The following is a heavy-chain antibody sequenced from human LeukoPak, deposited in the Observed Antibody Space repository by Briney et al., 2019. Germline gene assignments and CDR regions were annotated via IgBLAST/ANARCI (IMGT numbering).Heavy chain of an antibody. D-gene: IGHD2-15*01. J-gene: IGHJ3*02. CDR2: IYASGST. CDR3: ARVRGGSGLNAFDI. V-gene: IGHV4-4*07. CDR1: GGSISSYY. Sequence: SETLSLTCTVSGGSISSYYWSWIRQPAGKGLEWIGRIYASGSTNYNPSLKSRVTMSVDTSKNQFSLKLTSVTAADTAVYCCARVRGGSGLNAFDIWGQGTMVTVSS.